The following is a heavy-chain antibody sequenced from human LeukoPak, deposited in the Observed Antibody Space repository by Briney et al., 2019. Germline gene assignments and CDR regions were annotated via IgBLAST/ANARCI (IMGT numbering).Heavy chain of an antibody. V-gene: IGHV4-34*01. J-gene: IGHJ5*02. CDR3: ARGRTVFDP. CDR2: IYDSENT. Sequence: SETLSLTCAVYGGPSSGNYWSWFRQLPGKGLEWIGQIYDSENTDYNPSLQSRVTILIDTSKNHFSLRVRSVTAADTALYFCARGRTVFDPWGQGILVTVSS. CDR1: GGPSSGNY. D-gene: IGHD2-8*02.